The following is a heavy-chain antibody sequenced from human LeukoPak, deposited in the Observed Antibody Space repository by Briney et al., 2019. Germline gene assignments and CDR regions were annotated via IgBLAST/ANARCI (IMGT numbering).Heavy chain of an antibody. CDR3: ARVKIVVVPAAVQYYFDY. J-gene: IGHJ4*02. CDR1: GGSISSYY. V-gene: IGHV4-4*07. Sequence: SETLSLTCTVSGGSISSYYWSWIRQLAGKGLEWIGRIYTSGSTNYNPSLKSRVTMSVDTSKNQFSLKLSSVTAADTAVYYCARVKIVVVPAAVQYYFDYWGQGTLVTVSS. CDR2: IYTSGST. D-gene: IGHD2-2*02.